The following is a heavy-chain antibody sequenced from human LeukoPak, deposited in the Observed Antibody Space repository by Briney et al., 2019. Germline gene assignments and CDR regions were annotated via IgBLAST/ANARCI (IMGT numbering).Heavy chain of an antibody. V-gene: IGHV4-39*01. CDR3: ARQGYSYGYYYYYMDV. Sequence: PSETLSLTCTVSGSFISSSSYYWGWIRQPPGKGLEWIGSIYYSGSTYYNPSLKSRVTISVDTSKNQFSLKLSSVTAADTAVYYCARQGYSYGYYYYYMDVWGKGTTVTISS. CDR1: GSFISSSSYY. CDR2: IYYSGST. J-gene: IGHJ6*03. D-gene: IGHD5-18*01.